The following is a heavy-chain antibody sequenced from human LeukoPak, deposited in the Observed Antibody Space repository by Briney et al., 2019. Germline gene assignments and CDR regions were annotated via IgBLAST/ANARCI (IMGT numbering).Heavy chain of an antibody. CDR1: GYSFTVYY. J-gene: IGHJ4*02. D-gene: IGHD1-26*01. CDR3: ARGGGSWVYYDY. CDR2: IDSNSGGT. Sequence: ASVKVSCTASGYSFTVYYIHWIRQAPGQGLEWLGWIDSNSGGTTYAQKFQGRITMTRDTSITTAYMELSRLTSDDTAVYYCARGGGSWVYYDYWGQGTLVTVSS. V-gene: IGHV1-2*02.